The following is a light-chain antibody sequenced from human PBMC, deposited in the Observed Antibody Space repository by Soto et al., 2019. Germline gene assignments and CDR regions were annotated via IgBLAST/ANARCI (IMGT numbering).Light chain of an antibody. J-gene: IGLJ1*01. CDR1: SSDVGSYNY. Sequence: QSALTQPASVSGSPGQSITISCTGTSSDVGSYNYVSWYQQHPGKAPKLMIYEVSNRPSGVSDRFSGSKSGNTASLTISGLQAEDEADYYCFSHRGGDSHVFGTGTKLTVL. CDR3: FSHRGGDSHV. V-gene: IGLV2-14*01. CDR2: EVS.